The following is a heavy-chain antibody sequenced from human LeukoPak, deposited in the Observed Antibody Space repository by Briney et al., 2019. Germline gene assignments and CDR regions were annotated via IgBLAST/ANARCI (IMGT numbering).Heavy chain of an antibody. CDR1: GYTLTGYY. J-gene: IGHJ6*02. V-gene: IGHV1-2*02. CDR3: ATQGYYDILTGYPYYYYYGMDV. D-gene: IGHD3-9*01. CDR2: INPNSGGT. Sequence: ASVKVSCKAPGYTLTGYYMHWVRQAPEQGLEWMGWINPNSGGTSYAQKLRGRVTMNRDTSISTAYMELSKLRSDDTAVYYCATQGYYDILTGYPYYYYYGMDVWGQGTTVTVSS.